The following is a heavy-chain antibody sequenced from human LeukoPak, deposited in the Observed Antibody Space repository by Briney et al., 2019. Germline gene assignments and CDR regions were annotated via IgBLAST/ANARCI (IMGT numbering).Heavy chain of an antibody. J-gene: IGHJ4*02. D-gene: IGHD5-18*01. Sequence: GASVKVSCKASGYTFTDYYMHWVRQAPGQGLEWMGWINPNSGGTNYAQKFQGRVTMTRDTSISTAYMELSRLRSDDTAVYYCARVWEPYGYSYGYGYWGQGTLVTVSS. V-gene: IGHV1-2*02. CDR2: INPNSGGT. CDR1: GYTFTDYY. CDR3: ARVWEPYGYSYGYGY.